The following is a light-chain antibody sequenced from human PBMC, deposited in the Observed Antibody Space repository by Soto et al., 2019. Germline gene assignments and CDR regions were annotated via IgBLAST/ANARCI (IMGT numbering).Light chain of an antibody. CDR3: QQYESLPFT. CDR2: DAS. V-gene: IGKV1-33*01. CDR1: QDIKKY. J-gene: IGKJ3*01. Sequence: DIQMTQSPSSLSASVGDRVTITCRASQDIKKYLHWYQQKSGRAPKRLIYDASTLDIGVPSRFGGSGSGTDFSFTISSLQPEDFGTYFCQQYESLPFTFGPGTTVDLK.